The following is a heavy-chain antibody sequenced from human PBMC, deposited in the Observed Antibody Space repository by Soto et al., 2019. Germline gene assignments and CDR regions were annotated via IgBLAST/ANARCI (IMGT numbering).Heavy chain of an antibody. CDR1: KFSFSGYW. Sequence: EVQLVESGGGLVQPGGSLRLSCAASKFSFSGYWLHWVRKAPGKGLMWVPRVNPDGSMTTYADSVKGRCTRSRDNAKNTVFLQTNSLRADDTAVYYCAKVASGSYDWFDPWGQGTRVTVSS. V-gene: IGHV3-74*01. J-gene: IGHJ5*02. CDR2: VNPDGSMT. CDR3: AKVASGSYDWFDP. D-gene: IGHD1-26*01.